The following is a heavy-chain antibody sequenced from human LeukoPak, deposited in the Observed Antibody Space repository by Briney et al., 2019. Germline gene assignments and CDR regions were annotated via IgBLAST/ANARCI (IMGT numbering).Heavy chain of an antibody. D-gene: IGHD5-18*01. J-gene: IGHJ5*02. CDR2: IYPGDSDT. CDR1: GYSFTNYW. V-gene: IGHV5-51*03. CDR3: ARLADTTS. Sequence: KPGESLKISCKGSGYSFTNYWIAWVRQMPGKGLEWMGSIYPGDSDTRYSPSFQGQVTISADKSLATASLLWSSLKASDTAMYFCARLADTTSWGQGTLVTVSS.